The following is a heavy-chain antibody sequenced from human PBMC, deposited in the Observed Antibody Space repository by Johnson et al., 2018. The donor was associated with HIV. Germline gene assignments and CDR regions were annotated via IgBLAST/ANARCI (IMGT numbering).Heavy chain of an antibody. CDR1: GFIFSYYD. V-gene: IGHV3-30*02. CDR2: IRYDGSYK. D-gene: IGHD3-22*01. J-gene: IGHJ3*02. Sequence: QMLLVESGGGVVQPGRSLRLSCAASGFIFSYYDIQWVRQAPGKGLEWVAFIRYDGSYKYYADSVKGRFTISRDNSKNTLYLQMNSLRAEDTAVYYCAKAREYDSTGHDAFDIWGQGTMVTVSS. CDR3: AKAREYDSTGHDAFDI.